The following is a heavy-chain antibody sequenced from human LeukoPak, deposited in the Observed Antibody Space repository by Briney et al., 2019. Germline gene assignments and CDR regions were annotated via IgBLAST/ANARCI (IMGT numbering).Heavy chain of an antibody. CDR3: AKASTRSFTSGYYGDAFDI. CDR1: GFTFDDYA. CDR2: ISWNSGTI. D-gene: IGHD3-22*01. Sequence: GGSLRLSCAASGFTFDDYAMHWVRQAPGKGLEWVSGISWNSGTIAYADSVKGRFTISRDNTKNSLYLQMNSLRAEDMALYYCAKASTRSFTSGYYGDAFDIWGQGTMVSVSS. J-gene: IGHJ3*02. V-gene: IGHV3-9*03.